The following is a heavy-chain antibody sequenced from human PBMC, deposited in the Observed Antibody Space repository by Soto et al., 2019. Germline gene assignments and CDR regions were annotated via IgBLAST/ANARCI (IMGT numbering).Heavy chain of an antibody. D-gene: IGHD6-19*01. J-gene: IGHJ4*02. CDR3: ARDLIAVNPYYFDY. V-gene: IGHV1-18*01. CDR2: ISAYNGNT. CDR1: GYTFTSNG. Sequence: ASVKVSCKDSGYTFTSNGISWVRQAPGQGLEWMGWISAYNGNTNYAQKLQGRVTMTTDTSTSTAYMELRSLRSDDTAVYYCARDLIAVNPYYFDYWGQGTLVTVSS.